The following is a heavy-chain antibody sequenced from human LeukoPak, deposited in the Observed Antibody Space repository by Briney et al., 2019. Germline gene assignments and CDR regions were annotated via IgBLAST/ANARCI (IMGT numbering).Heavy chain of an antibody. V-gene: IGHV4-34*01. J-gene: IGHJ4*02. Sequence: PSETLSLTCAVYGGSFSGYYWSWIRQTPGRGLEWIGEINHNGSTNYNPSLKSRVTISVDTSKNQFSLKLSSVTAADTAVYFCARGCRDRRTVSYKYYFDYWGQGTLVTVSS. D-gene: IGHD4-4*01. CDR1: GGSFSGYY. CDR2: INHNGST. CDR3: ARGCRDRRTVSYKYYFDY.